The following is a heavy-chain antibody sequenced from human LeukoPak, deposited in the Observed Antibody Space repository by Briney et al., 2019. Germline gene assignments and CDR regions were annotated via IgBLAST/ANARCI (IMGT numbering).Heavy chain of an antibody. CDR2: INPSGTST. D-gene: IGHD2-15*01. V-gene: IGHV1-46*01. J-gene: IGHJ4*02. CDR1: GYTFTNYY. Sequence: ASVKVSCKTSGYTFTNYYMHWVRPAPGQGLEWMGIINPSGTSTTYEQKFQGRVTMTRHTSTSTDFMELSSLRSEDTAVYYRARHDQGGSSPFDYWGQGTLVTVSS. CDR3: ARHDQGGSSPFDY.